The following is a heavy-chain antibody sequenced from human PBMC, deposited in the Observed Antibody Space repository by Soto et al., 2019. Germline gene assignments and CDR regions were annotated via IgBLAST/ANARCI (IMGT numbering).Heavy chain of an antibody. CDR1: GGSISSSSYY. Sequence: SETLSLTCTVSGGSISSSSYYWGWIRQPPGKGLEWIGSIYYSGSTYYNPSLKSRVTISVDTSKNQFSLKLSSVTAADTAVYYCARHGNPYYDILTGLDYWGQGTLVT. V-gene: IGHV4-39*01. D-gene: IGHD3-9*01. CDR2: IYYSGST. J-gene: IGHJ4*02. CDR3: ARHGNPYYDILTGLDY.